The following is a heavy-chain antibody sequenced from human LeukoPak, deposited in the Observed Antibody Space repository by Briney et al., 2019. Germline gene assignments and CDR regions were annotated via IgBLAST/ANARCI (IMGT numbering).Heavy chain of an antibody. CDR1: GVTFSSYA. CDR3: AKDLLRATGNAGYYMDV. J-gene: IGHJ6*03. D-gene: IGHD5-12*01. CDR2: ISYDGSNK. Sequence: GRSLRLSCAASGVTFSSYAMHWVRQAPGKGLEGGAVISYDGSNKYYADSVKGRVTISRDKYKKTLYMQMNRLRNDETAVYYCAKDLLRATGNAGYYMDVWGKGTTVIVSS. V-gene: IGHV3-30*04.